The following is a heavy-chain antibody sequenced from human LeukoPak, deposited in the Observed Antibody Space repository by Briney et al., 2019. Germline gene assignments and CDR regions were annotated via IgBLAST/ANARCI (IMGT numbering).Heavy chain of an antibody. Sequence: SQTLSLTCAISGDSVSSNSAAWNWTRQSPSRGLEWLGRTYYRSKWYNDYAVSVKSRITINPDTFKNQFSLQLNSVTPEDTAVYYCASRGYGSYYFDSWGQGTLVTVSS. V-gene: IGHV6-1*01. D-gene: IGHD6-25*01. CDR2: TYYRSKWYN. CDR1: GDSVSSNSAA. CDR3: ASRGYGSYYFDS. J-gene: IGHJ4*02.